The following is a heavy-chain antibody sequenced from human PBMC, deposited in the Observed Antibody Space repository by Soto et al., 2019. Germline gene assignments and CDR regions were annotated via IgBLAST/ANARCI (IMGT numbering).Heavy chain of an antibody. Sequence: QTLSLTSSVSGGFISTVGHYWTLIRQPPGKGLEWIGSIYHTGSTYYSKSLRSRLTMSVDTSKSQFSLRLSSVTAADTAVYYCARATGSLRSRNCDYWGQGSLVT. J-gene: IGHJ4*02. V-gene: IGHV4-31*03. CDR2: IYHTGST. D-gene: IGHD1-1*01. CDR1: GGFISTVGHY. CDR3: ARATGSLRSRNCDY.